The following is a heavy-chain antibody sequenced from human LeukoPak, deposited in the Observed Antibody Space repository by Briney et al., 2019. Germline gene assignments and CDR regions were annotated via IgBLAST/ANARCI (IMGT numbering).Heavy chain of an antibody. Sequence: SETLSLTCAVYGGSFSGYYWSWIRQPPGKGLEWIGEINHSGSTNYNPSLKSRVTISVDTSRNQFSLKLSSVTAADTAVYYCARVLDSSGYYYGFDPWGQGTLVTVSS. J-gene: IGHJ5*02. CDR3: ARVLDSSGYYYGFDP. CDR2: INHSGST. CDR1: GGSFSGYY. V-gene: IGHV4-34*01. D-gene: IGHD3-22*01.